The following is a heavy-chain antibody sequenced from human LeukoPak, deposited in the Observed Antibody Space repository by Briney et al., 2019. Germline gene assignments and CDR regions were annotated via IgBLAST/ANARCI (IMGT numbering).Heavy chain of an antibody. J-gene: IGHJ4*02. CDR2: ISYDGSNK. D-gene: IGHD2-21*02. CDR3: ARGRGGDPYYFDY. V-gene: IGHV3-30*03. Sequence: GGSLRLFCAASGFTFSSYGMHWVRQAPGKGLEWVAVISYDGSNKYYADSVKGRFTISRDNSKNTLYLQMNSLRAEDTAVYYCARGRGGDPYYFDYWGQGTLVTVSS. CDR1: GFTFSSYG.